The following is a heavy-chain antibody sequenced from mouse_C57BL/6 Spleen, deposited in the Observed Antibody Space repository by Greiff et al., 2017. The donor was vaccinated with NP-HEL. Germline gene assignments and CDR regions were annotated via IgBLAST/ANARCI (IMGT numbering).Heavy chain of an antibody. CDR2: ISYDGSN. J-gene: IGHJ2*01. D-gene: IGHD3-3*01. Sequence: EVKLVESGPGLVKPSQSLSLTCSVTGYSITSGYYWNWIRQFPGNKLEWMGYISYDGSNNYNPSLKNRISITRDTSKNQFFLKLNSVTTEDTATYYCAREGGRGTRPYFDYWGQGTTLTVSS. CDR3: AREGGRGTRPYFDY. V-gene: IGHV3-6*01. CDR1: GYSITSGYY.